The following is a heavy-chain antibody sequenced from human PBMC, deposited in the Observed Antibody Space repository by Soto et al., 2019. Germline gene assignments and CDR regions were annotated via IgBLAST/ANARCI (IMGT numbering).Heavy chain of an antibody. CDR1: GFTFSSYA. J-gene: IGHJ4*02. CDR3: AKDPSNPRRFDY. V-gene: IGHV3-23*01. Sequence: GESLKISCAASGFTFSSYAMSWVRQAPGKGLEWVSAISGSGGSTYYADSVKGRFTISRDNSKNTLYLQMNSLRAEDTAVYYCAKDPSNPRRFDYWGQGTLVTVSS. CDR2: ISGSGGST. D-gene: IGHD4-4*01.